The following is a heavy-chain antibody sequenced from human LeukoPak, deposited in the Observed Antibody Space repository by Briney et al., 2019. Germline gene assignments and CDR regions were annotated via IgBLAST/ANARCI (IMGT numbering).Heavy chain of an antibody. J-gene: IGHJ4*02. Sequence: ASVKVSCKASGGTFISYAISWVRQAPGQGLEWMGGIIPIFGTANYAQKFQGRVTITADESTSTAYMELSSLRSEDTAVYYCARGGCSGGSCYSFDFDYWGQGTLVTVSS. D-gene: IGHD2-15*01. V-gene: IGHV1-69*13. CDR3: ARGGCSGGSCYSFDFDY. CDR2: IIPIFGTA. CDR1: GGTFISYA.